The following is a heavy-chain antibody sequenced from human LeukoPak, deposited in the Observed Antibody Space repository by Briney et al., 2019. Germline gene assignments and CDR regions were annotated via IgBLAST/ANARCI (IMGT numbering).Heavy chain of an antibody. CDR3: ATDGDRYGYELDY. V-gene: IGHV1-24*01. Sequence: ASVTVSCKVSGYTLTELSMHWVRQAPGKGLEWMGGFNPEDGETINAHKFQRRVTMPENTSTDTAYMELSSLRSEDTAVYYCATDGDRYGYELDYWGQGTLVTVSS. D-gene: IGHD5-18*01. CDR1: GYTLTELS. J-gene: IGHJ4*02. CDR2: FNPEDGET.